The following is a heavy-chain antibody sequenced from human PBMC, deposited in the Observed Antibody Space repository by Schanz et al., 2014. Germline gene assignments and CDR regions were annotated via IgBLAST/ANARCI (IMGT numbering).Heavy chain of an antibody. Sequence: EVHLVESGGGLVQPGGSLRLSCAASGITFSSHSFNWVRQAPGKGLEWISYITYNGGTIYYADSVKGRFTISRDNAKNSLDLEMNSLETEDTAVYYCTTDNGHFAFDFWGQGTMVTVSS. D-gene: IGHD2-8*01. J-gene: IGHJ3*01. V-gene: IGHV3-48*01. CDR2: ITYNGGTI. CDR1: GITFSSHS. CDR3: TTDNGHFAFDF.